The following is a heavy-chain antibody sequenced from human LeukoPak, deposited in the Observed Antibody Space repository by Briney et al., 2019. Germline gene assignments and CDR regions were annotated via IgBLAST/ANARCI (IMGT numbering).Heavy chain of an antibody. Sequence: GGSLRLSCAASGLTFSSYGMQWVRQAPGKGLEWVAVISYDGSNKYYADSVKGRFTISRDNSKNTLHLQMNSLRAEDTAVYYCVKEIGTPYWGQGTLVTISS. CDR2: ISYDGSNK. D-gene: IGHD2-15*01. V-gene: IGHV3-30*18. CDR3: VKEIGTPY. CDR1: GLTFSSYG. J-gene: IGHJ4*02.